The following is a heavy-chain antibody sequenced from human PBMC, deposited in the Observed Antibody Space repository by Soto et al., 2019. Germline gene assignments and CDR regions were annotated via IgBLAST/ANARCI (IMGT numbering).Heavy chain of an antibody. CDR2: ISYDGSNK. CDR3: ARDLFDGYNLAGPFDY. J-gene: IGHJ4*02. Sequence: QVQLVESGGGVVQPGRSLRLSCAASGFTFSSYAMHWVRQAPGKGLEWVAVISYDGSNKYYADSVKGRFTISRDNSKNTLYLQMNSLRAEDTAVYYCARDLFDGYNLAGPFDYWGQGTLVTVSS. D-gene: IGHD5-12*01. V-gene: IGHV3-30-3*01. CDR1: GFTFSSYA.